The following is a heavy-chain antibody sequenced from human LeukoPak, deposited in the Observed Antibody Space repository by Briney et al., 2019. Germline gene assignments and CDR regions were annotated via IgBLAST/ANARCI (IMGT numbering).Heavy chain of an antibody. V-gene: IGHV1-2*02. CDR1: GYTFTGYY. Sequence: GASVKVSCKASGYTFTGYYMHWVRQAPGQGLEWMGWINPNSGGTNYAQKFQGRVTMTRDTSISTAYMELSRLRSDDTAVYYCATRGWELHYYYYYYMDVWGKGTTVTVSS. CDR3: ATRGWELHYYYYYYMDV. J-gene: IGHJ6*03. CDR2: INPNSGGT. D-gene: IGHD1-26*01.